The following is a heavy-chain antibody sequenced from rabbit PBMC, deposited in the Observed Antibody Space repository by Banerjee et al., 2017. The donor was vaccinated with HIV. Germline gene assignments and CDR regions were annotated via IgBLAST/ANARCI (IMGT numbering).Heavy chain of an antibody. Sequence: QEQLEESGGDLVKPEGSLTLTCTASGFSFSSGYWMCWVHQAPGKGLEWIGCIGIGSGTTYYASWAKGRFTITKTSSTTVTLQMTSLTAADTATYFCARRGSDWADDLWGPGTLVTVS. D-gene: IGHD4-1*01. V-gene: IGHV1S45*01. J-gene: IGHJ4*01. CDR2: IGIGSGTT. CDR1: GFSFSSGYW. CDR3: ARRGSDWADDL.